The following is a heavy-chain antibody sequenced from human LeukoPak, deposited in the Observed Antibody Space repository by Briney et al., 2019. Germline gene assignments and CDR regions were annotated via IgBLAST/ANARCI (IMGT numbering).Heavy chain of an antibody. CDR1: GFTFNSHA. J-gene: IGHJ3*02. V-gene: IGHV3-23*01. CDR2: LGSDSVSI. Sequence: GSLRLSCTAPGFTFNSHAIGWVRQAPGEGLEWVSTLGSDSVSIYYADSVKDRFTVSRDNSKNTLYVQMNSLRAEDTAIYYCARSGTTYYYDSGSRIWGQGTMVTVSS. D-gene: IGHD3-22*01. CDR3: ARSGTTYYYDSGSRI.